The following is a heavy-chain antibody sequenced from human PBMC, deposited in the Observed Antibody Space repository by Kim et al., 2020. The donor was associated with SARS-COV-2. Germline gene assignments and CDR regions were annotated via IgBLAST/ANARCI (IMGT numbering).Heavy chain of an antibody. CDR1: GYSFTSYW. CDR2: IYPGDSDT. V-gene: IGHV5-51*01. J-gene: IGHJ4*02. D-gene: IGHD6-19*01. CDR3: ARRVGYSSGWYEGGYYFDY. Sequence: GESLKISCKGSGYSFTSYWIGWVRQMPGKGLEWMGIIYPGDSDTRYSPSFQGQVTISADKSISTAYLQWSSLKASDTAMYYCARRVGYSSGWYEGGYYFDYWGQGTLVTVSS.